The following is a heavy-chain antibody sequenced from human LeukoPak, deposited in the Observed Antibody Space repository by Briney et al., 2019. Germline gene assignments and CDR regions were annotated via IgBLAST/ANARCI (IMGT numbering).Heavy chain of an antibody. J-gene: IGHJ3*02. Sequence: GGSLRLSCAASGFTFSSYGMHWVRQAPGKGLEWVAVISYDGSNKYYADSVKGRFTISRDNSKNTPYLQMNNLRAEDTAVYYCANFRFLELGDAFDIWGQGTMVTVSS. D-gene: IGHD3-3*01. CDR1: GFTFSSYG. CDR2: ISYDGSNK. CDR3: ANFRFLELGDAFDI. V-gene: IGHV3-30*18.